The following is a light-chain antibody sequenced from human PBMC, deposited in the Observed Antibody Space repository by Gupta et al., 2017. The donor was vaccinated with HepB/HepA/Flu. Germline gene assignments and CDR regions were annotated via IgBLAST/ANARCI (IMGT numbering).Light chain of an antibody. Sequence: QTVVTQAPSFSVSPGGTVTLTCGFSSGSVSTSNFPSWYQQTPGQPPRTLIYSTNTRSSGVPDRFSGSILGNKAALTITGAQAGDECDYYCALFLGSGIYVFGTGTKVTVL. V-gene: IGLV8-61*01. CDR3: ALFLGSGIYV. CDR2: STN. J-gene: IGLJ1*01. CDR1: SGSVSTSNF.